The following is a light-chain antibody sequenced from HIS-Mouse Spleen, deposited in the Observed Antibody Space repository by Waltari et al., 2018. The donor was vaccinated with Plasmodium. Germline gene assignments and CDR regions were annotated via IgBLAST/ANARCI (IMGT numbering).Light chain of an antibody. CDR2: KDS. J-gene: IGLJ2*01. CDR3: QSADSSGTYQV. Sequence: SYELTQPPSVSVSPGQTARITCSGDAFPKQYAYWSQQKPGQAPVLVIYKDSERPSGIPERFSGSSSGTTVTLTISGVQAEDEADYYCQSADSSGTYQVFGGGTKLTVL. CDR1: AFPKQY. V-gene: IGLV3-25*03.